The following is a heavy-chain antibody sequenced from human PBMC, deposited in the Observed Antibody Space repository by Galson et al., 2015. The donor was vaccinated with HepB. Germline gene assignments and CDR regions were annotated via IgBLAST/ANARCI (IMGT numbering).Heavy chain of an antibody. J-gene: IGHJ4*02. CDR1: GFTVSISNY. Sequence: SLRLSCAASGFTVSISNYVNWVRQAPGKGLEWVSVIYSGGSTYYADSVKGRVTMTTDTSTNTAYMELRSLSSDDTAVYYCAKGSWGELSPDYWGQGTLVTVSS. CDR3: AKGSWGELSPDY. D-gene: IGHD3-16*02. V-gene: IGHV3-53*05. CDR2: IYSGGST.